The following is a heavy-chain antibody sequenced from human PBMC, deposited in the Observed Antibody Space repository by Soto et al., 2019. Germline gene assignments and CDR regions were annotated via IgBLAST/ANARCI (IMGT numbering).Heavy chain of an antibody. D-gene: IGHD3-3*01. J-gene: IGHJ6*02. CDR3: ARSRILTSPYYDFWSGPYGMDV. CDR2: IYHSGST. V-gene: IGHV4-4*02. Sequence: SETLSRTCAVSGGSISSSNRWSFFRQPPGKGLECIGEIYHSGSTNYNPSLNSRVTISVDKSKNQFSLKLSSVTAADTAVYYCARSRILTSPYYDFWSGPYGMDVWGQGTTVTVSS. CDR1: GGSISSSNR.